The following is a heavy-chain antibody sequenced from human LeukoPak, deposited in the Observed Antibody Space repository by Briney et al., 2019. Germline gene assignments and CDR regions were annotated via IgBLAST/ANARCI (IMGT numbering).Heavy chain of an antibody. CDR2: IRSKAYGGTT. V-gene: IGHV3-49*04. D-gene: IGHD3-16*01. CDR1: GFSLGDYA. CDR3: ARDIYGYFDL. Sequence: GGSLRLSCTASGFSLGDYAMSWVRQAPGKGLEWVGFIRSKAYGGTTEYAASVKGRFTISRDDSKSIAYLQMNSLRAEDTAVYYCARDIYGYFDLWGRGTLVTVSS. J-gene: IGHJ2*01.